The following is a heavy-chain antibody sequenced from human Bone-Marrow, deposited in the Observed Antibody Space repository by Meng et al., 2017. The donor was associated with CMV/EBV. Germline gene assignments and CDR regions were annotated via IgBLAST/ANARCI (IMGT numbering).Heavy chain of an antibody. V-gene: IGHV4-31*03. CDR2: IYDSGST. CDR3: ARVRNNWFDP. Sequence: CTVPGGSIRSGGYYWSWNRQHPGKGLEWIGYIYDSGSTYYSPSLKSRVTISVDTSKNQFSLKLSSVTAADTAVYYCARVRNNWFDPWGQGTLVTVSS. CDR1: GGSIRSGGYY. J-gene: IGHJ5*02.